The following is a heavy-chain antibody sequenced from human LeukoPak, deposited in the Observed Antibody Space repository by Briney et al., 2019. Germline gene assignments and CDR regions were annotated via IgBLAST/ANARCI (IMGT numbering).Heavy chain of an antibody. J-gene: IGHJ4*02. CDR1: GYRFNNYW. CDR2: TGFSDT. Sequence: GESLKISFQGSGYRFNNYWIGWVRQMPGKGLGWMGVTGFSDTRYNPSFRGQVTISADKSINTAYLQWSSLRASDTAIYYCARLLGTGTPFDYWGQGTLVTVSS. D-gene: IGHD3-16*01. V-gene: IGHV5-51*01. CDR3: ARLLGTGTPFDY.